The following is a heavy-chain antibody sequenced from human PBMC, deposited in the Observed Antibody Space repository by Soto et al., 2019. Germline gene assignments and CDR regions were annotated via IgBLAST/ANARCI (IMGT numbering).Heavy chain of an antibody. J-gene: IGHJ5*02. V-gene: IGHV3-30*18. CDR2: ISYDGSNK. CDR1: GFTFSNYG. D-gene: IGHD5-12*01. CDR3: ANSGESGYHCGWFDP. Sequence: QVQLVESGGGVVQPGRSLRLSCAASGFTFSNYGMHWVRQAPGKGLEWVAVISYDGSNKHYADSVKGRFTISRDNSKNTLYLQMHSLRAADPALYYCANSGESGYHCGWFDPWGQGPLVT.